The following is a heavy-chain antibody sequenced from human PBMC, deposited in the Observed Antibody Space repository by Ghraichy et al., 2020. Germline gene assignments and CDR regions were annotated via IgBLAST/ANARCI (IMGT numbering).Heavy chain of an antibody. CDR2: INPSSGST. V-gene: IGHV1-46*01. D-gene: IGHD3-16*01. Sequence: ASVKVSCKASGYTFISYYIYWVRQAPGQGLEWMGIINPSSGSTTYAQKFQGSVTMTRDTSTSTVYMELSSLRSEDTAVYYCARPRYASSPDWDPASYLCDWRQGTLATVSS. J-gene: IGHJ4*02. CDR3: ARPRYASSPDWDPASYLCD. CDR1: GYTFISYY.